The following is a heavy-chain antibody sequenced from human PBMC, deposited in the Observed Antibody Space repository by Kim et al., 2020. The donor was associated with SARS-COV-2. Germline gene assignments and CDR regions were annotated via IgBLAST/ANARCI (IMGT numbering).Heavy chain of an antibody. V-gene: IGHV4-31*02. J-gene: IGHJ5*02. Sequence: NPSLKSRVTISVDTSKNQFSLKLSSVTAADTAVYYCARVLVPAADNWFDPWGQGTLVTVSS. D-gene: IGHD2-2*01. CDR3: ARVLVPAADNWFDP.